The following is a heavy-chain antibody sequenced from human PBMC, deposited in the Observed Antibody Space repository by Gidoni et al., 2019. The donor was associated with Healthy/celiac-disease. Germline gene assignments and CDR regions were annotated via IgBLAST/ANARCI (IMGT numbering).Heavy chain of an antibody. J-gene: IGHJ4*02. CDR2: ISSDGSTT. CDR1: GFTISDYW. Sequence: EVQLVESGGGLVQPGGSLRLPCAASGFTISDYWMHWVSQATGKGLVWVSRISSDGSTTSYADSVKGRFTISRDSAKNTLYLQMSSLRAEDTAVYYCTRSYYGPDFWGQGTLVTVSS. D-gene: IGHD1-26*01. CDR3: TRSYYGPDF. V-gene: IGHV3-74*01.